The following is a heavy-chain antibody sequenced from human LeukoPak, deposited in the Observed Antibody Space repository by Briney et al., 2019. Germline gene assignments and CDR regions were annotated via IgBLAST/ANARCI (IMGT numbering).Heavy chain of an antibody. D-gene: IGHD2-15*01. CDR2: IGEDGSEK. Sequence: GGSLRLSCVVSGYTFTNYWMSWVRQAPGKGLEWVASIGEDGSEKYHVDSVRGRFTISRDNAKNSLYLQMNSLRAEDTAVYYCVRDPTRAECRSGSCYLDYWGQGALVSVSS. J-gene: IGHJ4*02. CDR1: GYTFTNYW. CDR3: VRDPTRAECRSGSCYLDY. V-gene: IGHV3-7*03.